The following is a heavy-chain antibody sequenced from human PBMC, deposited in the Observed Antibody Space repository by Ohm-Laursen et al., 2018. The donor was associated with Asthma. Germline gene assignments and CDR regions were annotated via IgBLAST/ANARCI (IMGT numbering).Heavy chain of an antibody. Sequence: SLRLSCSASGYTFSSYSIHWVRQFPGKGLEWVASISTASTFIYYADSVRSRFTTSRDNAKNSVSLQMNSLRAEDTALYYCARIGTEGELRGGEYSLHHWGEGTLVTVSS. CDR2: ISTASTFI. CDR1: GYTFSSYS. CDR3: ARIGTEGELRGGEYSLHH. D-gene: IGHD1-26*01. V-gene: IGHV3-21*01. J-gene: IGHJ1*01.